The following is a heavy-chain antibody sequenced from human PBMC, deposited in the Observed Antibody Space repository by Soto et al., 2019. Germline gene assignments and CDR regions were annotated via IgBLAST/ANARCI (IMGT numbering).Heavy chain of an antibody. CDR3: ARDREQWLPSGADY. Sequence: QVQLVESGGGVVQPGRSLRLSCAASGFTFSSYAMHWVRQAPGKGLEWVAVISYDGSNKYYADSVKGRFTISRDNSKNTLYLQMNSLRAEDTAVYYCARDREQWLPSGADYWGQGTLVTVSS. CDR1: GFTFSSYA. V-gene: IGHV3-30-3*01. D-gene: IGHD6-19*01. J-gene: IGHJ4*02. CDR2: ISYDGSNK.